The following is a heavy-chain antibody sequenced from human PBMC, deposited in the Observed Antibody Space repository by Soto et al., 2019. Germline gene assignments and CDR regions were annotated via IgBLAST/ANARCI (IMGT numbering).Heavy chain of an antibody. CDR2: IIPIFGTA. Sequence: QVQLVQSGAEVKKPGSSVKVSCKASGGTFSSYAISWVRQAPGQGLEWMGGIIPIFGTANYAQKFQGRVTITADESTSTAYMERSSLRSEDTAVYYCARPASCSGGSCSFDYWGQGTLVTVSS. J-gene: IGHJ4*02. D-gene: IGHD2-15*01. CDR1: GGTFSSYA. CDR3: ARPASCSGGSCSFDY. V-gene: IGHV1-69*12.